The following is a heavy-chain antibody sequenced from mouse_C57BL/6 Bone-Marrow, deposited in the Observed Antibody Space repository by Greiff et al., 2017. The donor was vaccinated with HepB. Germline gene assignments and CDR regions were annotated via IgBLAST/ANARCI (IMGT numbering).Heavy chain of an antibody. J-gene: IGHJ2*01. V-gene: IGHV5-4*01. CDR1: GFTFSSYA. CDR3: AREGDSVFDY. Sequence: EVMLVESGGGLVKPGGSLKLSCAASGFTFSSYAMSWVRQTPEKRLEWVATISDGGSYTYYPDNVKGRFTIARDNAKNNLYLHMSHLKSEDTAMYYCAREGDSVFDYWGQGTTLTVSS. CDR2: ISDGGSYT.